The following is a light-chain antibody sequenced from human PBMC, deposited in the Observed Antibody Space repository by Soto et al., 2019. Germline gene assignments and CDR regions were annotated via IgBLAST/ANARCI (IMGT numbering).Light chain of an antibody. J-gene: IGLJ1*01. CDR2: EVI. Sequence: QSALAQPASVSGSPGQSITVSCTGTSSDVGGYNSVSWYQQHPGKPPKLMIYEVINRSSGVSNRFSGSKSGNTASLTISGLQAEDEADYYCSSSTSSNTFVFGTGTTVTVL. CDR3: SSSTSSNTFV. CDR1: SSDVGGYNS. V-gene: IGLV2-14*01.